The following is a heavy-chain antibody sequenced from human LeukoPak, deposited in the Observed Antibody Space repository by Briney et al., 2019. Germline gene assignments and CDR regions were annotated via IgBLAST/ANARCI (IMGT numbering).Heavy chain of an antibody. CDR3: ARERFDVAFDI. CDR2: IYYSGST. CDR1: GGSISSGGYY. D-gene: IGHD3-10*01. V-gene: IGHV4-31*03. Sequence: PSETLSLTCTVSGGSISSGGYYWSWTRQHPGKGLEWIGYIYYSGSTYYNPSLKSRVTISVDTSKNQFSLKLSSVTAADTAVYYCARERFDVAFDIWGQGTMVTVSS. J-gene: IGHJ3*02.